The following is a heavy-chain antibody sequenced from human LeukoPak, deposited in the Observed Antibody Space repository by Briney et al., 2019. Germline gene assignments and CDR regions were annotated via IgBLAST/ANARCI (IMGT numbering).Heavy chain of an antibody. CDR1: GGSISSYY. J-gene: IGHJ6*03. Sequence: PSETLSLTCTVSGGSISSYYWSWIRQPPGKGLEWIGYIYYSGSTNYNPPLKSRVTISVDTSKNQFSLKLSSVTAADTAVYYCARVGYCSGGSRRPYYYYMDVWGKGTTVTVSS. CDR2: IYYSGST. V-gene: IGHV4-59*01. D-gene: IGHD2-15*01. CDR3: ARVGYCSGGSRRPYYYYMDV.